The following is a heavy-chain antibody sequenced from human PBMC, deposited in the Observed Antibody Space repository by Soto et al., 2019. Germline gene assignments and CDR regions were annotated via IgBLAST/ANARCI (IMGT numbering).Heavy chain of an antibody. CDR2: ISWDGGST. CDR1: GFTFDDYT. CDR3: AKDRVGGSGWWGTFDY. V-gene: IGHV3-43*01. J-gene: IGHJ4*02. D-gene: IGHD6-19*01. Sequence: GGSLGLSCAASGFTFDDYTMHWVRQAPGKGLEWVSLISWDGGSTYYADSVKGRFTISRDNSKNSLYLQMNSLRTEDTALYYCAKDRVGGSGWWGTFDYWGQGTLVTVSS.